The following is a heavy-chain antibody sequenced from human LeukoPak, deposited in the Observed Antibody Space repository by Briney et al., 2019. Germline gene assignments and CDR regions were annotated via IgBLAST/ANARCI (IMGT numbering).Heavy chain of an antibody. V-gene: IGHV1-69*04. J-gene: IGHJ4*02. CDR3: ARDLEGYYDSSGYRGGDY. Sequence: SVKVSCKASGVTFSSYTISWVRQAPRQGLEWMGRIIPIRGIANYAQKFQGRVTITADKSTSTDYMELSSLRSEDTAVYYCARDLEGYYDSSGYRGGDYWGQGPLVSVSS. CDR1: GVTFSSYT. D-gene: IGHD3-22*01. CDR2: IIPIRGIA.